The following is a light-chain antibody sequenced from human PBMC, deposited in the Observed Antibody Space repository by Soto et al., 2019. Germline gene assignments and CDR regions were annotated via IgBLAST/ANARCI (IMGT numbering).Light chain of an antibody. CDR2: GAF. V-gene: IGKV3-20*01. J-gene: IGKJ2*01. Sequence: EIVLTQSPGTLSLSPGERATLSCRASQSVSSTYIAWYQQNPGRAPRLLIYGAFSSATSIQERFSGSGSGTDFTLTSSRQQPKDFAVYFCQQYVRSPPFTFGQETKVEIK. CDR3: QQYVRSPPFT. CDR1: QSVSSTY.